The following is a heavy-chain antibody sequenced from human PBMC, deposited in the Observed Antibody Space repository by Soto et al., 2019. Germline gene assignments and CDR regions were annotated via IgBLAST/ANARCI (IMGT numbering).Heavy chain of an antibody. V-gene: IGHV3-48*02. CDR2: ITGGMNTV. J-gene: IGHJ4*02. CDR1: GFTLSTYG. Sequence: EVQLVESGGGLVQPGGSLSLSCAASGFTLSTYGTNWVRQAPGKGLEWVSFITGGMNTVYYADSVKGRFTVSRDHAKNSLYLQMDSLRDEDTAVYYCVRDWGIYDPDSNTYSPHLDCWGQGTLVTVSS. D-gene: IGHD3-16*01. CDR3: VRDWGIYDPDSNTYSPHLDC.